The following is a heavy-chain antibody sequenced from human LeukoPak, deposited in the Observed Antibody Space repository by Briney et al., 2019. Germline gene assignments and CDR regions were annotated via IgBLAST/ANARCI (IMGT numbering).Heavy chain of an antibody. Sequence: PGGSLRLSCAASGFTFSSYDMNWVRQAPGKGREWVSYISSSGSAIYYTDSVKGRFTISRDSAQNSMYLQMNSLSAEDTAIYYCARGLRRQFDYWGQGTLVTVSS. CDR2: ISSSGSAI. CDR1: GFTFSSYD. J-gene: IGHJ4*02. V-gene: IGHV3-48*03. CDR3: ARGLRRQFDY. D-gene: IGHD2-8*01.